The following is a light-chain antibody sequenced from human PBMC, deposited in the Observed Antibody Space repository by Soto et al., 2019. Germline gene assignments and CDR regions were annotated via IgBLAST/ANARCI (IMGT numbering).Light chain of an antibody. CDR3: SSYTTSSPVVV. CDR1: SSDIGGYNY. CDR2: GVS. J-gene: IGLJ2*01. V-gene: IGLV2-14*01. Sequence: QSALTQPASVSGSPGQSITISCTGTSSDIGGYNYVSWYQQYPGKSPKLMIFGVSHRPSGVSNRFSGSKSGTTASLTISGLQAEDAADYYFSSYTTSSPVVVFGVGPKLTV.